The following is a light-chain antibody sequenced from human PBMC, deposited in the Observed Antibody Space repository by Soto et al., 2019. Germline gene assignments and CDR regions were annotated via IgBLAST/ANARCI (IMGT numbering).Light chain of an antibody. CDR3: ISHAGASNV. V-gene: IGLV2-8*01. J-gene: IGLJ1*01. Sequence: QSALTQPPSASGSPGQSVAISCTGTSSDVGATDYVSWYQQHSGKAPTLLLYEVNKRPSGVPDRFSGSKSGNTASLTVSALQADDEADYYCISHAGASNVLGTGTKLTVL. CDR2: EVN. CDR1: SSDVGATDY.